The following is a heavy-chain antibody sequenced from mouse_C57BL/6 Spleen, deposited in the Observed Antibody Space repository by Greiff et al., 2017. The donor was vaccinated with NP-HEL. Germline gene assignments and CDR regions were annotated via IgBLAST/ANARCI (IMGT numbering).Heavy chain of an antibody. V-gene: IGHV1-18*01. Sequence: VQLQQSGPELVKPGASVKIPCKASGYTFTDYNMDWVKQSHGKSLEWIGDINPNNGGTNYNQKFKGKATLTVDKSSSTAYMELRSLTSEDTAVYYCARSGCYGYGVSFAYWGQGTLATVSA. CDR1: GYTFTDYN. J-gene: IGHJ3*01. CDR3: ARSGCYGYGVSFAY. D-gene: IGHD2-2*01. CDR2: INPNNGGT.